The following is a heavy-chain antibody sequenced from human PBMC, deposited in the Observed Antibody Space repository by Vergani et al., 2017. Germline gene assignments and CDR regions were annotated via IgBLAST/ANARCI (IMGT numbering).Heavy chain of an antibody. CDR2: IYTSGST. CDR1: GGSISSYY. Sequence: QVQLQESGPGLVKPSETLSLTCTVSGGSISSYYWSWIRQPAGKGLEWIGRIYTSGSTNYNPSLKSRVTMSVDTSKNQFSLKLSSVTAADTAVYYCARDALPKVLFYYYYGMDVWGQGTTVTVSS. D-gene: IGHD4/OR15-4a*01. V-gene: IGHV4-4*07. CDR3: ARDALPKVLFYYYYGMDV. J-gene: IGHJ6*02.